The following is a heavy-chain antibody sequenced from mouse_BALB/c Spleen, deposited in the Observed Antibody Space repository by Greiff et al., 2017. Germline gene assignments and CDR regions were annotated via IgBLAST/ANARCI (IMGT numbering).Heavy chain of an antibody. CDR1: GFTFSSFG. CDR2: ISSGSSTI. V-gene: IGHV5-17*02. Sequence: EVKLVESGGGLVQPGGSRKLSCAASGFTFSSFGMHWVRQAPEKGLEWVAYISSGSSTIYYADTVKGRFTISRDNPKNTLSLQMTSLRSEDTAMYYCAREGYYYGSSWFAYWGQGTLVTVSA. CDR3: AREGYYYGSSWFAY. D-gene: IGHD1-1*01. J-gene: IGHJ3*01.